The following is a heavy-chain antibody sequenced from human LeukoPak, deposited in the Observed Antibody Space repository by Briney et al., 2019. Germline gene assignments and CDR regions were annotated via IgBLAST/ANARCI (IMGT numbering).Heavy chain of an antibody. CDR1: GFTFSSYG. V-gene: IGHV3-33*01. J-gene: IGHJ5*02. Sequence: GRSLRLSCAASGFTFSSYGMHWVRQAPGKGLEWVAVIWYDGSNKYYADSVKGRFTISRDNPKNTLYLQMNSLRAEDTAVYYCARDPSDYYGSGRRRTDNWFDPWGQGTLVTVSS. D-gene: IGHD3-10*01. CDR2: IWYDGSNK. CDR3: ARDPSDYYGSGRRRTDNWFDP.